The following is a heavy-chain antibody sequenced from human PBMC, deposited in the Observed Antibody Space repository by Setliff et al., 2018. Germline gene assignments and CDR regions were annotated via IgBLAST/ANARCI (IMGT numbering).Heavy chain of an antibody. CDR2: IYHNGIT. CDR1: GVSISTSNW. J-gene: IGHJ6*03. Sequence: SSETLSLTCAVSGVSISTSNWWSWVRQPPGKGLEWIGEIYHNGITNYNPSLKSRVSISVDKSKNQVSLKLNSVTAADTAVYYCARKGRNIVVVPAAVIYYYYYMDVWGKGTTVTVSS. V-gene: IGHV4-4*02. CDR3: ARKGRNIVVVPAAVIYYYYYMDV. D-gene: IGHD2-2*01.